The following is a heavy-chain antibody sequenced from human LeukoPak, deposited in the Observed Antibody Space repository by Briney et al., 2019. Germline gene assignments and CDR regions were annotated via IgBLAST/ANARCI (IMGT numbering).Heavy chain of an antibody. Sequence: ASVKVSCKASGYTFTGYYMHWVRQAPGQGLEWMGWINSNSGGTNYAQKLQGRVTMTTDTSTRTAYMELRSLRSDDTAVYYCAKGLMYNGIVGAFDIWGQGTMVTVSS. CDR2: INSNSGGT. J-gene: IGHJ3*02. D-gene: IGHD1-14*01. CDR1: GYTFTGYY. CDR3: AKGLMYNGIVGAFDI. V-gene: IGHV1-2*02.